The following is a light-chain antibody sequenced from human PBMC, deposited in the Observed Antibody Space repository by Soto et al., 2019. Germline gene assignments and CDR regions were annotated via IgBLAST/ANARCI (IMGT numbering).Light chain of an antibody. CDR3: SSYTSSSTLD. CDR1: ISDVGGYNY. Sequence: QSALTQPTSVSGSPGQSITISCTGTISDVGGYNYVSWYQQHPGKAPKLMIYDVSNRPSGVSNRFSGSKSGNTASLTISGLQAEDEADYYCSSYTSSSTLDFGTGTKLTVL. V-gene: IGLV2-14*01. CDR2: DVS. J-gene: IGLJ1*01.